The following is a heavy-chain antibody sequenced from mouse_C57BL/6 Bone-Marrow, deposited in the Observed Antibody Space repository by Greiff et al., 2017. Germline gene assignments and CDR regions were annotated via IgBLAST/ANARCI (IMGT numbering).Heavy chain of an antibody. Sequence: VKLVESGAELARPGASVKLSCKASGYTFTSYGISWVKQRTGQGLEWIGEIYPRSGNTYYNEKFKGKATLTADKSSSTAYMELRSLTSEDSAVYFCARLAAQATWFAYWGQGTLVTVSA. CDR2: IYPRSGNT. V-gene: IGHV1-81*01. J-gene: IGHJ3*01. CDR3: ARLAAQATWFAY. D-gene: IGHD3-2*02. CDR1: GYTFTSYG.